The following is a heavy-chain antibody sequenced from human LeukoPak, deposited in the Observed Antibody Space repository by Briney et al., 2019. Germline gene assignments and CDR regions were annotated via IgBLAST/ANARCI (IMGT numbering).Heavy chain of an antibody. CDR3: ARDRGSSSWITN. V-gene: IGHV4-61*08. J-gene: IGHJ4*02. Sequence: PSETLSLTCTVSGASISSGGYYWSWLRQPPGKGLEWIGYIYYSGSTNYNPSPKSRVAISVDTSKNQFSLKLSSVTAADTAVYYCARDRGSSSWITNWGQGTLVTVSS. D-gene: IGHD6-13*01. CDR2: IYYSGST. CDR1: GASISSGGYY.